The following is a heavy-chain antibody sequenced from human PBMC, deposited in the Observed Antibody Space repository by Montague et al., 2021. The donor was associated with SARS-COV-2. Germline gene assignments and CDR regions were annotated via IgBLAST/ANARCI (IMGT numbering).Heavy chain of an antibody. J-gene: IGHJ4*02. D-gene: IGHD4-17*01. CDR3: VRATGSAQAGFDA. CDR1: GDSVWSNTAA. Sequence: CAISGDSVWSNTAAWNWIRQSPSGGLEWLGRTNYRSKWTSDYATSVGGRISIDPDTSKNQFFLHLRSVTPEDTGVYYCVRATGSAQAGFDAWGQGTLVTVSS. V-gene: IGHV6-1*01. CDR2: TNYRSKWTS.